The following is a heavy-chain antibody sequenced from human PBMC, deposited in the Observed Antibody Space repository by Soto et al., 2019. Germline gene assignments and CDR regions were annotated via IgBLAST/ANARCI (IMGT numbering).Heavy chain of an antibody. V-gene: IGHV3-21*02. J-gene: IGHJ4*02. CDR1: GFTFSSYT. CDR2: ISSRSTNT. CDR3: ARGPLYYFDY. Sequence: EVQLVESGGGLVQPWGSLRLSCEDSGFTFSSYTMNWVRRAPGKGLEWVSSISSRSTNTHYADSVRGRFTISRDNAKRSLYLQMNGLRAEDTAVYYCARGPLYYFDYWGQGTLVTVSS.